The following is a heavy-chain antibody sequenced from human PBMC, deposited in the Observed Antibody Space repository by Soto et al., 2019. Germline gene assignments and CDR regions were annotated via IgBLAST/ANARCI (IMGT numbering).Heavy chain of an antibody. CDR2: IYSGGST. Sequence: PGGSLRLSCAASGFTVSTNYMSWVRQAPGKGLEWVSVIYSGGSTYYADSVKGRFTISRDNSKNKLYLQMNSLRAEDTAVYYCARDPYVAVAGPDWFDPWRQGTLVTVSS. D-gene: IGHD6-19*01. J-gene: IGHJ5*02. CDR1: GFTVSTNY. CDR3: ARDPYVAVAGPDWFDP. V-gene: IGHV3-66*01.